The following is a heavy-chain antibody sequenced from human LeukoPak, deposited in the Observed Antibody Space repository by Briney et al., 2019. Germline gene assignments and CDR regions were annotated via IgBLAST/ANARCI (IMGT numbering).Heavy chain of an antibody. CDR2: INHSGST. Sequence: PSETLSLTCAVYSGSFSGYYWSWIRQPPGKGLEWIGEINHSGSTNYNPSLKSRVTISVDTSKNQFSLKLSSVTAADTAVYYCARGRRGWLQLRAAFDIWGQGTMVTVSS. D-gene: IGHD5-24*01. CDR1: SGSFSGYY. CDR3: ARGRRGWLQLRAAFDI. V-gene: IGHV4-34*01. J-gene: IGHJ3*02.